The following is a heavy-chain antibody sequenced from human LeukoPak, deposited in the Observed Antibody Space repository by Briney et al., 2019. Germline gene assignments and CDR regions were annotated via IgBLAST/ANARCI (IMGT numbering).Heavy chain of an antibody. D-gene: IGHD3-22*01. CDR3: ASASNEYYYDSSGYLAPSDAFDI. J-gene: IGHJ3*02. CDR2: IYPGDSDT. Sequence: GESLKISCKGSGYSFTSYWIGWVRQMPGKGLEWMGIIYPGDSDTRYSSSFQGQVTISADKSISTAYLQWSSLKASDTAMYYCASASNEYYYDSSGYLAPSDAFDIWGQGTMVTVSS. CDR1: GYSFTSYW. V-gene: IGHV5-51*01.